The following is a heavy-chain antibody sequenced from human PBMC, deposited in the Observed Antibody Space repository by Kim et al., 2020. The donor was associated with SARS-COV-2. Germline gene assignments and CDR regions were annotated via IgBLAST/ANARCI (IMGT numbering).Heavy chain of an antibody. CDR3: AGQPQGYYYYGMDV. Sequence: AQKFQGRVTITAEESTSTAYMELSSLRSEDTAVYYCAGQPQGYYYYGMDVWGQGTTVTVSS. J-gene: IGHJ6*02. D-gene: IGHD6-13*01. V-gene: IGHV1-69*01.